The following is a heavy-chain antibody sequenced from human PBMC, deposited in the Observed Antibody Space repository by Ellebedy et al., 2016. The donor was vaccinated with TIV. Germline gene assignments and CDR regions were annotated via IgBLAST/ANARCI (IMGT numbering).Heavy chain of an antibody. CDR3: ATGLGYGVLDF. J-gene: IGHJ4*02. CDR1: GGSITGYY. Sequence: MPSETLSLTCTVSGGSITGYYWTWIRKSPGKGLEWIGEINQSGFTNYNPSLTRRVTMSADTSKNQFSLKVTSVTAADTAIYYCATGLGYGVLDFWGQGTLVSVS. V-gene: IGHV4-34*01. CDR2: INQSGFT. D-gene: IGHD4-17*01.